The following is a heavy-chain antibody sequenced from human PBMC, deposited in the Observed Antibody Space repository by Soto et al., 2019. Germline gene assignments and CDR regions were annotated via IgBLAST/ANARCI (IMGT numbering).Heavy chain of an antibody. CDR1: GGSFSAYG. Sequence: QVQLMQSGAEVKKPGSSVRVSCKASGGSFSAYGFCWIRQAPGQGLEWVGGTIPMSGKTHYAQKFQDRVTITADKETATISLHMIRMRSEDTAIYYRALSPGGDFRWFDPWGQGTLVIVSS. J-gene: IGHJ5*02. CDR2: TIPMSGKT. CDR3: ALSPGGDFRWFDP. V-gene: IGHV1-69*06. D-gene: IGHD3-16*01.